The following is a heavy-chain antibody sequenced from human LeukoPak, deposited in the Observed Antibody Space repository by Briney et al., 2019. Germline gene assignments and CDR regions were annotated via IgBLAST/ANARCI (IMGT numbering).Heavy chain of an antibody. CDR3: AKDRWGDDY. D-gene: IGHD3-16*01. Sequence: GGSLRLSCAASGFSFSTYGMSWVRQAPGKGLEWVSAISDNGGITYYADSVKGRFTISRDNSKNTLYLQMNSLRAEDTAVYYCAKDRWGDDYWGQGTLVTVSS. J-gene: IGHJ4*02. CDR2: ISDNGGIT. V-gene: IGHV3-23*01. CDR1: GFSFSTYG.